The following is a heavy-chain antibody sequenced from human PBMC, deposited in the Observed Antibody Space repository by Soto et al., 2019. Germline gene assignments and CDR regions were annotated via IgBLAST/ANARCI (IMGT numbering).Heavy chain of an antibody. Sequence: EVQLLESGGGLVQPGGSLRLSCAASGFTFSSYAMSWVRQAPGKGLEWVSAISGSGGSTYYADSVKGRFTIPRDNSKNTLYLKMNSLRAEDTAVYYCAKDPVVVAATPDAFDIWGQGTMVTVSS. CDR1: GFTFSSYA. V-gene: IGHV3-23*01. D-gene: IGHD2-15*01. CDR2: ISGSGGST. J-gene: IGHJ3*02. CDR3: AKDPVVVAATPDAFDI.